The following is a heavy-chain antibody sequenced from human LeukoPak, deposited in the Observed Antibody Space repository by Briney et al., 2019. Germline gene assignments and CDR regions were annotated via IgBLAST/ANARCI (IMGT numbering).Heavy chain of an antibody. V-gene: IGHV3-23*01. D-gene: IGHD1-26*01. Sequence: GGSLRLSCAASGFTFSSYAMSWVRQAPGKGLEWVSAISGSGGSTYYADPVKGRFTISRDNAKNSLYLQMNSLTAEDTAIYYCARSPYSGRSFDIWGQGTMVTVSS. CDR1: GFTFSSYA. J-gene: IGHJ3*02. CDR3: ARSPYSGRSFDI. CDR2: ISGSGGST.